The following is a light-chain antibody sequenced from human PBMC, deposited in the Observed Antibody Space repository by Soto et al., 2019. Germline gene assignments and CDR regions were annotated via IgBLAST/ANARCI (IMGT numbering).Light chain of an antibody. Sequence: DMVMTQTLATLSLYPRERAPLSSVPSRSGSSNLAWYQQKPGQAPRLLIYGASTRATGIPARFSGSGSETEFTLTISSLQPEDFAAYYCQQYYNCPQTFGQGTKVDI. V-gene: IGKV3-15*01. J-gene: IGKJ1*01. CDR1: RSGSSN. CDR2: GAS. CDR3: QQYYNCPQT.